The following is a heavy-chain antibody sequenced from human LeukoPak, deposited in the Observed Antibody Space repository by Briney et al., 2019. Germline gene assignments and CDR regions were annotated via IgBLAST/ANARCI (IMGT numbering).Heavy chain of an antibody. D-gene: IGHD4-17*01. V-gene: IGHV3-23*01. J-gene: IGHJ4*02. CDR3: AKEGPSSTVTDFNYFYY. CDR2: ISGSGGST. CDR1: GFTFSSYA. Sequence: PGGSLRLSCAASGFTFSSYAMSWVRQAPGKGLEWVSAISGSGGSTYYADSANGRFTISRDNSKNTLYLQMNSLRAEDTAVYYCAKEGPSSTVTDFNYFYYWGQGTLVTVSS.